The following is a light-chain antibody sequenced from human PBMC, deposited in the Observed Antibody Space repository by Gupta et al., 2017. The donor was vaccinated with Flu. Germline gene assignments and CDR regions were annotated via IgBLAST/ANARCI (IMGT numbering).Light chain of an antibody. CDR1: QSISSY. Sequence: IQMTQSPSSLSASVGDRVTITCRASQSISSYLNWYQQKPGKAPKRLIYDAPSLQRCGSSKFRGSGPATYGNMTISSSQPENFDTHQRQQFDSNHRILTFGHGTNVDIK. J-gene: IGKJ3*01. CDR2: DAP. V-gene: IGKV1-39*01. CDR3: QQFDSNHRILT.